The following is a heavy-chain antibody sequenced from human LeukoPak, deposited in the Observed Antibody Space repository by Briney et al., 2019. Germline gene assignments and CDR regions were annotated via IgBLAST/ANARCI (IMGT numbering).Heavy chain of an antibody. J-gene: IGHJ4*02. V-gene: IGHV3-48*03. CDR1: AFAFSNYE. Sequence: PGGSLTLSCTTSAFAFSNYEMHWVRQAPGKGLEWVSYISTVGSTIYYSDSVKGRFTISRDNAKKSLSLQMSSLSAADTAVYYCAGGPVVTTFDYWGQGTLVTVSS. CDR3: AGGPVVTTFDY. CDR2: ISTVGSTI. D-gene: IGHD2-21*02.